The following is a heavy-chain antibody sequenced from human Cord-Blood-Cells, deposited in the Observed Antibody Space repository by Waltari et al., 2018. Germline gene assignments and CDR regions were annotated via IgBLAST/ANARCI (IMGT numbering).Heavy chain of an antibody. CDR2: LDPEDGET. V-gene: IGHV1-24*01. Sequence: VQLVQSGAEVKKPGASVKVPCKVSGYPLTELSMPWVRQAPGKGLEWMGGLDPEDGETIYAQKFQGRVTMTEDTSTDTAYMELSSLRSEDTAVYYCATGAVRWRWFDPWGQGTLVTVSS. J-gene: IGHJ5*02. D-gene: IGHD3-10*01. CDR1: GYPLTELS. CDR3: ATGAVRWRWFDP.